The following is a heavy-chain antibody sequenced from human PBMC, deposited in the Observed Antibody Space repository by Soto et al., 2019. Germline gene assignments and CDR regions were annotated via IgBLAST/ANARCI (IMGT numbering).Heavy chain of an antibody. CDR1: GGSFSGYY. D-gene: IGHD2-15*01. CDR3: ARAGRYCSGGSCYQYFDY. J-gene: IGHJ4*02. CDR2: INHSGST. Sequence: PSETLSLTCAAYGGSFSGYYWSWIRQPPGKGLEWIGEINHSGSTNYNPSLKSRVTISVDTSKNQFSLKLSSVTAADTAVYYCARAGRYCSGGSCYQYFDYWGQGTLVTVSS. V-gene: IGHV4-34*01.